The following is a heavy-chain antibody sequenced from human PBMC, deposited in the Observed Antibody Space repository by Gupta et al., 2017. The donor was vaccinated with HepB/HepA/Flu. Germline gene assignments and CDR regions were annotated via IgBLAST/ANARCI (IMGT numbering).Heavy chain of an antibody. D-gene: IGHD5-18*01. CDR2: INHSGST. CDR1: GRSFSGYY. CDR3: ARVRGARGRYSYDKSSNYYYYMDV. V-gene: IGHV4-34*01. Sequence: QVQLQPWGAVLLKPSETLSLTCAVYGRSFSGYYWSWIRQPPGKGLEWIGEINHSGSTNYNPSLKSRVTISVDTSKNQFSLKLSSVLAADTAVYYCARVRGARGRYSYDKSSNYYYYMDVWVKGTTVTVSS. J-gene: IGHJ6*03.